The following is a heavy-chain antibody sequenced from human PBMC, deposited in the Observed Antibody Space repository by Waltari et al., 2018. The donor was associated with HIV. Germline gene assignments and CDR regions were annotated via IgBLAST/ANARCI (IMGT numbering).Heavy chain of an antibody. CDR1: GFTFSSPW. V-gene: IGHV3-7*01. Sequence: EVQVVESGGGLVQPGGSLRLSCEGFGFTFSSPWLSWVRQAPGKGLEWVANIKHDGSERYFVDSVKGRFAISRDNANNSLFLQMNSLRAEDTAVYYCARDVMGIVAKPYGVDVWGQGTTVTVSS. CDR2: IKHDGSER. D-gene: IGHD5-12*01. CDR3: ARDVMGIVAKPYGVDV. J-gene: IGHJ6*02.